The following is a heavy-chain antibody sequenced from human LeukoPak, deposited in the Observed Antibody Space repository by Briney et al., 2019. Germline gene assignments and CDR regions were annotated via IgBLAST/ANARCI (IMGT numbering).Heavy chain of an antibody. V-gene: IGHV3-23*01. CDR3: AKGRYSRSWYPDY. CDR2: ISTSGGST. CDR1: GFDFRNAW. D-gene: IGHD6-13*01. J-gene: IGHJ4*02. Sequence: GGSLRLSCAASGFDFRNAWMSWVRQAPGKGPEWVSTISTSGGSTFYADSVKGRSTISRDNSKNTLHLQMISLRAEDTAVYYCAKGRYSRSWYPDYWGQGTLVTVSS.